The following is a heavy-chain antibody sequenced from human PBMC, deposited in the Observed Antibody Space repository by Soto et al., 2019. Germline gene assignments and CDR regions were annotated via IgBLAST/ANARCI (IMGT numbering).Heavy chain of an antibody. CDR3: ATLGGELPQRDY. D-gene: IGHD1-26*01. CDR1: GFTFSRSR. CDR2: INSDGGGT. J-gene: IGHJ4*02. Sequence: EVQLVESGGGLGQPGGSLRLSCVASGFTFSRSRVHWVRQAPGKGLVWVSRINSDGGGTNYADSVKGRFPISRDNTKNTLYLQMNSLRAEDTALYYCATLGGELPQRDYWGQGTLVTVSS. V-gene: IGHV3-74*01.